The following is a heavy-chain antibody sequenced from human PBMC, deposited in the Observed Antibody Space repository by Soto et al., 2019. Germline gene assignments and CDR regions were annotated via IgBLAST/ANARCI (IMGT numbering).Heavy chain of an antibody. CDR2: ISAYNGNT. D-gene: IGHD4-17*01. Sequence: ASVKVSCKASGYTFTSYGITWARQAPGQGLEWMGWISAYNGNTNYAQKLQGRVTLTTDTSTSTAYMELRSLRSDDTAVYYCARGRDYGDFLLDPWGQGTLVTVSS. V-gene: IGHV1-18*04. J-gene: IGHJ5*02. CDR1: GYTFTSYG. CDR3: ARGRDYGDFLLDP.